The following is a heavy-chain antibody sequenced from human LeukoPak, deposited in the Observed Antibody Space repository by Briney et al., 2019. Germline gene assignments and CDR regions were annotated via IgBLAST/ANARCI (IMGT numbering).Heavy chain of an antibody. V-gene: IGHV1-69*05. CDR1: GGTFSSYA. CDR3: ARETIARERGITMKRDTPDAFDI. D-gene: IGHD3-22*01. J-gene: IGHJ3*02. CDR2: IIPIFGTA. Sequence: ASVKVSCKASGGTFSSYAISWVRQAPGQGLEWTGGIIPIFGTANYAQKFQGRVTITTDESTSTAYMELSRLRSDDTAVYYCARETIARERGITMKRDTPDAFDIWGQGTMVTVSS.